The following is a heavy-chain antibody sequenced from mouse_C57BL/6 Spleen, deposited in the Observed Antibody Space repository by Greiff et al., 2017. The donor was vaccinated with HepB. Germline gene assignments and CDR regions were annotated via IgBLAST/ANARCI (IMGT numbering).Heavy chain of an antibody. V-gene: IGHV1-82*01. CDR3: ARGEDYDGGFAY. CDR2: IYPGDGDT. Sequence: VQLQQSGPELVKPGASVKISCKASGYAFSSSWMNWVKQRPGKGLEWIGRIYPGDGDTNYNGKFKGKATLTADKSSSTAYMQLSSLTSEDSAVYFCARGEDYDGGFAYWGQGTLVTVSA. D-gene: IGHD2-4*01. J-gene: IGHJ3*01. CDR1: GYAFSSSW.